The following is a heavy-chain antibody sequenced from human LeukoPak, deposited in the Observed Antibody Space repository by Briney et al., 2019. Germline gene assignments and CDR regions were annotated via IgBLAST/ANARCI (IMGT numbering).Heavy chain of an antibody. CDR1: GYTLTELS. V-gene: IGHV1-24*01. CDR2: FDPEDGET. CDR3: ATASSGWYGYFDY. Sequence: ASVKVSCKVSGYTLTELSMDWVRQAPGKGLEWMGGFDPEDGETIYAQKFQGRVTMTEDTSTDPAYMELSSLRSEDTAVYYCATASSGWYGYFDYWGQGTLVTVSS. D-gene: IGHD6-19*01. J-gene: IGHJ4*02.